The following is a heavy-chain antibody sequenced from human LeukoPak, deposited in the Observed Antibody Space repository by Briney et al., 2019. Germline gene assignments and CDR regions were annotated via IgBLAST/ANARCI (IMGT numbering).Heavy chain of an antibody. V-gene: IGHV3-48*01. J-gene: IGHJ4*02. Sequence: PGESLRLSCAASGFTFGSSSMNWVRQAPGKGLEWVSYISSRSGTIYYADSGKGRFTISRDNAKNSLFLQMNNLRAEDTAVYYCARSRDKNTYGYAYWGQGTLVTVSS. D-gene: IGHD5-18*01. CDR1: GFTFGSSS. CDR2: ISSRSGTI. CDR3: ARSRDKNTYGYAY.